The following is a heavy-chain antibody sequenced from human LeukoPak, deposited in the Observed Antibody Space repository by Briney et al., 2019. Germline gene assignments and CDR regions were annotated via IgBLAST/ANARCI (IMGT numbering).Heavy chain of an antibody. D-gene: IGHD2-21*02. CDR2: IYHSGST. CDR3: ARVTPAGY. J-gene: IGHJ4*02. V-gene: IGHV4-38-2*02. Sequence: SETLSLTCTVSGYSISSGYYWGWIRQPPGKGLGWIGSIYHSGSTYYNPSLKSRVTISVDTSKNQFSLKLSSVTAADTAVYYCARVTPAGYWGQGTLVTVSS. CDR1: GYSISSGYY.